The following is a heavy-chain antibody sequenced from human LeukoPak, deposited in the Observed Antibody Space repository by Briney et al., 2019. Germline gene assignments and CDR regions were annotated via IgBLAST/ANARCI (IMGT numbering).Heavy chain of an antibody. V-gene: IGHV4-31*03. Sequence: SETLSLTCTVSGGSISSGGYSWSWIRQYPGKGLEWIGYIYYSGSTYYNPSLKSRVTISVDTSKNQFSLKLSSVTAADTAVYYCARGGRSAAMRYYYGMDVWGQGTTVTVSS. J-gene: IGHJ6*02. D-gene: IGHD2-2*01. CDR2: IYYSGST. CDR1: GGSISSGGYS. CDR3: ARGGRSAAMRYYYGMDV.